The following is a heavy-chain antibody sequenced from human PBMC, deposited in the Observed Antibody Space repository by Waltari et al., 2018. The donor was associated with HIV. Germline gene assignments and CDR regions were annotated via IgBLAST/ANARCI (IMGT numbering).Heavy chain of an antibody. CDR1: GGSISSGSYY. Sequence: QVQLQESGPGLVKPSQTLSLTCTVSGGSISSGSYYWSWIRQPAGKGLEWIGRIYTSGDTNYNPSLKSLVTISVDTSKNQFSLKLSSVTAADTAVYYCARDRNYYYDSSGYFFNAFDIWGQGTMVTVSS. CDR3: ARDRNYYYDSSGYFFNAFDI. CDR2: IYTSGDT. J-gene: IGHJ3*02. D-gene: IGHD3-22*01. V-gene: IGHV4-61*02.